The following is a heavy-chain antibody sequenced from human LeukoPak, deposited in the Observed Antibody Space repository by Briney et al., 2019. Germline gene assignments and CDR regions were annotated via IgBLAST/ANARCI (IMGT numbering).Heavy chain of an antibody. CDR3: TRSRQLDS. D-gene: IGHD2-2*01. J-gene: IGHJ4*02. Sequence: GGSLRLSVTAPGFTFGAYTMSWFGKSPGKGLKWVGCSRSKTYGGAIEYAASVKGRFTISRDDSESIAYLQMNSLNTEDTAVYYCTRSRQLDSWGQGTLVTVSS. CDR2: SRSKTYGGAI. CDR1: GFTFGAYT. V-gene: IGHV3-49*03.